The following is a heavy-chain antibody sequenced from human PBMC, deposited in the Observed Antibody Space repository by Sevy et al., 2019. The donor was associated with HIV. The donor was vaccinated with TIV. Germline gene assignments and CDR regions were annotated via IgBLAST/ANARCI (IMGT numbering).Heavy chain of an antibody. CDR3: ARVGYCSTTSCYTSCYGMDV. J-gene: IGHJ6*02. V-gene: IGHV4-39*01. D-gene: IGHD2-2*02. CDR2: IYYSGST. Sequence: SETLSLTCTVSGGSISSSSYYWGWIRQPPGKGLEWIGSIYYSGSTYYNPSLKSRVTISVDTSKNQFSLKLSPVTAAETAVYYCARVGYCSTTSCYTSCYGMDVWGQGTTVTVS. CDR1: GGSISSSSYY.